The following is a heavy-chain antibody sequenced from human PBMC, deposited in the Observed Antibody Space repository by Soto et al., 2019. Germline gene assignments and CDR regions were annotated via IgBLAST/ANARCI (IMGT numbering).Heavy chain of an antibody. Sequence: PSETLSLTCTVSGGSISSYYWSWIRQPPEKGLEWIGYIYYSGSTNYNPSLKSRVTISVDTSKNQFSLKLSSVTAADTAVYYCARLGYCSGGSCYFLKNWFDPWGQGILVTVSS. J-gene: IGHJ5*02. CDR3: ARLGYCSGGSCYFLKNWFDP. CDR1: GGSISSYY. V-gene: IGHV4-59*08. CDR2: IYYSGST. D-gene: IGHD2-15*01.